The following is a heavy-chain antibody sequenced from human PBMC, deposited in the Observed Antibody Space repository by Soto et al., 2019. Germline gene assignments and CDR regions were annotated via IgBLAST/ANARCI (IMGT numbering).Heavy chain of an antibody. Sequence: GGSLRLSCAASGFTFSSYAMSWFRQAPGKGLEWVSAISGSGGSTYYADSVKGRFTISRDNSKNTLYLQMNSLRAEDTAVYYCAKDYYDSSGYYQTALDYWGQGTLVTVSS. V-gene: IGHV3-23*01. J-gene: IGHJ4*02. D-gene: IGHD3-22*01. CDR2: ISGSGGST. CDR3: AKDYYDSSGYYQTALDY. CDR1: GFTFSSYA.